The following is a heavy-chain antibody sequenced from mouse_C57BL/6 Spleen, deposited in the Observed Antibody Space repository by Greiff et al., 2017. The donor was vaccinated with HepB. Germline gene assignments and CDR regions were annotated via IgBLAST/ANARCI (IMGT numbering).Heavy chain of an antibody. CDR2: IDPANGTT. J-gene: IGHJ4*01. D-gene: IGHD1-1*01. CDR1: GFNIKNTY. V-gene: IGHV14-3*01. CDR3: ARSDYYGSSYDYAMDY. Sequence: VQLQQSVAELVRPGASVKLSCTASGFNIKNTYMHWVKQRPEQGLEWIGRIDPANGTTKYAPKFQGKATITADTSSNTAYLQLSSLTSDDTAIYYCARSDYYGSSYDYAMDYWGQGTSVTVSS.